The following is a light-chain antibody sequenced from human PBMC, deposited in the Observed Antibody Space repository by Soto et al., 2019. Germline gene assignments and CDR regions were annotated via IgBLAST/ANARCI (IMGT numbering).Light chain of an antibody. CDR1: QRVSSSY. V-gene: IGKV3-20*01. Sequence: EIVLTQSPGTLSLSPGERATLSCSAIQRVSSSYLAGYQQKPGQAPRLLIYGASWRATGIPDRFSGSGSGTDFTLTISRLEPEDFAVYYCQQYGGSPPYTVGQGTKLEIK. CDR3: QQYGGSPPYT. J-gene: IGKJ2*01. CDR2: GAS.